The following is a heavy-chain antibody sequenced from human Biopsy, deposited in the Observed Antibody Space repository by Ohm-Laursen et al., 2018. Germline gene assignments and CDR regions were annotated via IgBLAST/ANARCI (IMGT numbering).Heavy chain of an antibody. J-gene: IGHJ2*01. CDR1: RFTFGHYA. D-gene: IGHD6-19*01. Sequence: SSLRLSCAASRFTFGHYAMHWVRQAPGKGLEWISLVWYDGTNEDYADSVKGRFTISRDNSKNTLYLQINTLTLEDTAFYYCARGLSSGWYGYFDVWGRGTLVTVSS. CDR3: ARGLSSGWYGYFDV. CDR2: VWYDGTNE. V-gene: IGHV3-33*01.